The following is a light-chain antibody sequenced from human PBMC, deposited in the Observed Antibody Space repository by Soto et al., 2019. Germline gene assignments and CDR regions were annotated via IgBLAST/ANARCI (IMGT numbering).Light chain of an antibody. CDR3: QVWDSSSDHYV. Sequence: SYELTQPHSVSVATAQTGPRITCGGNNIGSKSVHWYQQKPGQAPVLVVYDDSDRPSGIPERFSGSNSGNTATLTISRVEAGDEADYYCQVWDSSSDHYVFGNGTKFNVL. CDR2: DDS. J-gene: IGLJ1*01. CDR1: NIGSKS. V-gene: IGLV3-21*02.